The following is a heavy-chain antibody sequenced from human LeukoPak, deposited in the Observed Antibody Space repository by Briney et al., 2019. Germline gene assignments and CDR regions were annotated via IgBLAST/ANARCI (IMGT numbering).Heavy chain of an antibody. Sequence: SETLSLTCTVSGGSISGYDWSWIRQPPGKGLEWIGRTYTSGSTNYNPSPKSRVTMSVDMSKNQFSLKLSSMIAADTAVYYCARVSSSWYQDWYFDLWGRGTLVTVPS. CDR3: ARVSSSWYQDWYFDL. D-gene: IGHD6-13*01. V-gene: IGHV4-4*07. CDR2: TYTSGST. J-gene: IGHJ2*01. CDR1: GGSISGYD.